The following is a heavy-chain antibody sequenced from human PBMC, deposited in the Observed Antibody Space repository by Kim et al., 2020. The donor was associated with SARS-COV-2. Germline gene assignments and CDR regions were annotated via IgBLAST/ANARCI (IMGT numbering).Heavy chain of an antibody. J-gene: IGHJ5*02. CDR1: GGSISSGGYA. CDR3: ARAWGRRLGDVFAGNWFDP. V-gene: IGHV4-30-2*01. Sequence: SETLSLTCAVSGGSISSGGYAWSWIRQPSGKGPEWIGYIYYSGSTYYNPSLKSRVTISIDKSKNQFSLNVNSVTAADTAVYYCARAWGRRLGDVFAGNWFDPWGQGALVSVSS. D-gene: IGHD3-16*01. CDR2: IYYSGST.